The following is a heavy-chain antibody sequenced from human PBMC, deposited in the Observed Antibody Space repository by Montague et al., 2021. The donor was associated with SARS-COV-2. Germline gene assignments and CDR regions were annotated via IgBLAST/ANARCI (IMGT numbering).Heavy chain of an antibody. CDR3: ARTTVTTTGSDNFDY. CDR1: GFSMASPKVC. D-gene: IGHD4-17*01. CDR2: IDWDDDK. J-gene: IGHJ4*02. Sequence: VKPTQTLTLTCTLSGFSMASPKVCVTWIRQPPGKALEWLARIDWDDDKFYSTSLKTRLTISKDTSKNQVVLKVANMDPVDTATHYCARTTVTTTGSDNFDYWGRGTLVTVSS. V-gene: IGHV2-70*16.